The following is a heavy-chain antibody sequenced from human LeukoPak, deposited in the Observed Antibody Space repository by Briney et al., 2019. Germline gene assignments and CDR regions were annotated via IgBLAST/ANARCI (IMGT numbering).Heavy chain of an antibody. CDR2: ISGSGGST. CDR3: AKEEYSSSRLKGVDY. Sequence: GGSLRLSCAASRFTFSSYGMSWVRQAPGKGLEWVSSISGSGGSTYYADSVKGRFTISRDNSKNTLYLQMNSLRDEDTAVYYCAKEEYSSSRLKGVDYWGQGTLVTVSS. D-gene: IGHD6-6*01. CDR1: RFTFSSYG. V-gene: IGHV3-23*01. J-gene: IGHJ4*02.